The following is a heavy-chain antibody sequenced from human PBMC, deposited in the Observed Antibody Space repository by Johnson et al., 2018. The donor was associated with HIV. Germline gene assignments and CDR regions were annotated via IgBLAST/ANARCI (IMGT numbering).Heavy chain of an antibody. D-gene: IGHD3-10*01. CDR1: EFSFSTYA. V-gene: IGHV3-30-3*01. CDR3: ARARGAPWDAFDI. J-gene: IGHJ3*02. Sequence: VQLVESGGGVVQPERSLRLSCAASEFSFSTYAMRWVRQAPGKGLEGVAVISDDGTNTDYADAVKGRFTISRDNSKNTLYLQMKSLRAEDTAVYYCARARGAPWDAFDIWGQGTMVTVSS. CDR2: ISDDGTNT.